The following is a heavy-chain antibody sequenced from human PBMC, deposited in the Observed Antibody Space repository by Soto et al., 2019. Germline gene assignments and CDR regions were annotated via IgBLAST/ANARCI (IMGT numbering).Heavy chain of an antibody. D-gene: IGHD3-16*01. CDR1: GGTFSSYA. CDR2: INPIFGTA. Sequence: QVQLVQSGAEVKKPGSSVKVSCKASGGTFSSYAISWVRQAPGQGLEWMGGINPIFGTANYAQKFQGRVTITADESTSTAYMELSSLRSEDTAVYYCARDRLMITFGGVGDGRWFAFDIWGQGTIVTVSS. J-gene: IGHJ3*02. CDR3: ARDRLMITFGGVGDGRWFAFDI. V-gene: IGHV1-69*12.